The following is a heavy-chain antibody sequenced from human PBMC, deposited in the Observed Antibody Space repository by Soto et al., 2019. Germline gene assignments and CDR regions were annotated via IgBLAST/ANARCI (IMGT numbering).Heavy chain of an antibody. J-gene: IGHJ3*02. D-gene: IGHD2-2*01. CDR2: ISGSGGST. Sequence: EVQLLESGGGLVQPGGSLRLSCAASGFTFSSYAMSWVRQAPGKGLEWVSAISGSGGSTYYADSVKGRFTISRDNSKNTLYLQMNSLRAEDTAVYYCANRREYCSSTSCYYDAFDIWGQGTMVTVSS. CDR3: ANRREYCSSTSCYYDAFDI. CDR1: GFTFSSYA. V-gene: IGHV3-23*01.